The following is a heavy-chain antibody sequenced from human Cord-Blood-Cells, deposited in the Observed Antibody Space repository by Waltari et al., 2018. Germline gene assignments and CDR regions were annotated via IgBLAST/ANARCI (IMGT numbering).Heavy chain of an antibody. CDR2: ISGSGGGT. D-gene: IGHD6-6*01. J-gene: IGHJ6*03. Sequence: EVQLLESGGGLVQPGGSLRLSCAASGFTFSSYAMSWVRQAPGKGTERVAAISGSGGGTYYPDAGKCAFTSFRDISKNTLYLQMNGLRAEDRAGYYCANSEGSSSMNYYYCMGVWGKGTSVTVSS. CDR1: GFTFSSYA. V-gene: IGHV3-23*01. CDR3: ANSEGSSSMNYYYCMGV.